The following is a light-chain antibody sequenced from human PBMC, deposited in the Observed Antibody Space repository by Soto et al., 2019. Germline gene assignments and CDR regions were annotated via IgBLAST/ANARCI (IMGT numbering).Light chain of an antibody. CDR3: QTWGAGIQV. CDR1: SGHSSYV. CDR2: LNSDGSH. V-gene: IGLV4-69*01. Sequence: QLVLTQSPSASASLGASVKLTCTLSSGHSSYVIAWHQQQPEKRPRYLMKLNSDGSHSKGDGIPDRFSGSSSGAERYLIISSLQSEDEADYYCQTWGAGIQVFGGGTKLTVL. J-gene: IGLJ3*02.